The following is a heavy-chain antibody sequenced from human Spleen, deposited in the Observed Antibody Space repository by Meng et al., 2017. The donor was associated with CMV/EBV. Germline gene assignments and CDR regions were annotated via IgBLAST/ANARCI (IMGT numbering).Heavy chain of an antibody. J-gene: IGHJ3*02. CDR3: AREFEMGYYDSPRAFDI. CDR1: GFTFSSYA. CDR2: ISGSGGSI. D-gene: IGHD3-22*01. V-gene: IGHV3-23*01. Sequence: GESLKISCAASGFTFSSYAMNWVRQAPGKGLEWVSAISGSGGSIYYADSVKGRFTISRDSSKNTLYLQMNSLRAEDTAVYYCAREFEMGYYDSPRAFDIWGQGTMVTVSS.